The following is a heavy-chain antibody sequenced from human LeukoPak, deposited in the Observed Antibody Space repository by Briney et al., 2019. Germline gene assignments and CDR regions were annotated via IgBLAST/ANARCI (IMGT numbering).Heavy chain of an antibody. CDR1: GFTFTTYS. CDR2: ISSSGDFI. J-gene: IGHJ4*02. V-gene: IGHV3-21*01. D-gene: IGHD3-10*01. Sequence: PGGSLRLSCVASGFTFTTYSMNWVRLAPGKGLEWVSSISSSGDFIHHADSVKGRFTISRDNAKKSLCLQMNSLSDDDTALYYCARDGASGSYSYYFDYWGQGTLVTVSS. CDR3: ARDGASGSYSYYFDY.